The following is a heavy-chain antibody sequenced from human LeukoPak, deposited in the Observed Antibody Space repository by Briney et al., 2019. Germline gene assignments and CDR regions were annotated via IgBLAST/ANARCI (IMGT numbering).Heavy chain of an antibody. CDR2: INHSGTA. Sequence: PSETLSLTCAVYGESFSDHYWTWIRQSPGKGLEWIVEINHSGTANFNPSLKSRVIIALDKSKNQFSLKLTSLIAADSAIYFCARRAYNIDWRTNRYFFDSWGQGTLVTVSS. J-gene: IGHJ4*02. D-gene: IGHD2/OR15-2a*01. V-gene: IGHV4-34*01. CDR3: ARRAYNIDWRTNRYFFDS. CDR1: GESFSDHY.